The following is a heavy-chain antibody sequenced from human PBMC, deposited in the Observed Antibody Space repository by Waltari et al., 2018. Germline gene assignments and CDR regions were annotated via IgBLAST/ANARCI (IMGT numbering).Heavy chain of an antibody. CDR3: ARGGQQLVQGAFDI. CDR2: IIPIFGTA. D-gene: IGHD6-13*01. CDR1: GGTFSSYA. J-gene: IGHJ3*02. Sequence: QVQLVQSGAEVKKPGSSVNVSCKASGGTFSSYAISWVRQPPGQGLEWMGGIIPIFGTANYAQKFQGRVTITTDESTSTAYMELSSLRSEDTAVYYCARGGQQLVQGAFDIWGQGTIVTVSS. V-gene: IGHV1-69*05.